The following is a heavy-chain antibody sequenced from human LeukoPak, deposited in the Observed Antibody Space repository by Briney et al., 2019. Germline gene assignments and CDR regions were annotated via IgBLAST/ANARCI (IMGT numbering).Heavy chain of an antibody. CDR3: ATYSSLNTREFQY. Sequence: GGSLRLSCEASGLTFSRDWMGWVRQAPGKGLEWVANIRQDGGETYYGDSVKGRFIISRDNAKNSLFPQMNRLRAEDTAVYYCATYSSLNTREFQYWGQGTLVTVSP. CDR1: GLTFSRDW. D-gene: IGHD3-22*01. J-gene: IGHJ1*01. CDR2: IRQDGGET. V-gene: IGHV3-7*01.